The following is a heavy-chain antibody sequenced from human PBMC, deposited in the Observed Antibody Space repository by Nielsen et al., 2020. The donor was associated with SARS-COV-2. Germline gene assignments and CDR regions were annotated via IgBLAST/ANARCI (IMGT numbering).Heavy chain of an antibody. J-gene: IGHJ4*02. CDR2: INAGNGNT. V-gene: IGHV1-3*01. Sequence: ASVKVSCKASEYTFTRYAMHWVRQAPGQRLEWMGWINAGNGNTKYSQKFQGRVTITRDTSASTAYMELSSLRSEDTAVYYCARTIIMVRAVLSHFDYWGQGTLVTVSS. CDR3: ARTIIMVRAVLSHFDY. D-gene: IGHD3-10*01. CDR1: EYTFTRYA.